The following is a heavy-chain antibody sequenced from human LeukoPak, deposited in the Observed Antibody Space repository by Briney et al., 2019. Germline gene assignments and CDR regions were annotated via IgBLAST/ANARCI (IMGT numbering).Heavy chain of an antibody. Sequence: PGGSLRLSCAASGFTFSSYGMSWVRQAPGKGLEWVSAISGSGGSTYYADSVKGRFTISRDNSKNTLYLQMNSLRAEDTAVYYCAKDISGTRPAGFLHDAFDIWGQGTMVTVSS. J-gene: IGHJ3*02. D-gene: IGHD1-26*01. CDR2: ISGSGGST. CDR3: AKDISGTRPAGFLHDAFDI. V-gene: IGHV3-23*01. CDR1: GFTFSSYG.